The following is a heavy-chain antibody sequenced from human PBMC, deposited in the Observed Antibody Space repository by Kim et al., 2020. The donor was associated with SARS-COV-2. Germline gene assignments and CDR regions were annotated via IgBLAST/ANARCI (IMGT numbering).Heavy chain of an antibody. CDR2: VYSAGSDT. CDR1: GFAVNSNT. V-gene: IGHV3-66*01. J-gene: IGHJ4*02. CDR3: SRDIVGAPRHN. Sequence: GGSLRLSCQSSGFAVNSNTRNWVRQAPGRGLEWVSVVYSAGSDTYYAESVKGSFTIPRDISKNTLYLQMDSLRAEDTAIYYCSRDIVGAPRHNCGQGTLV. D-gene: IGHD2-15*01.